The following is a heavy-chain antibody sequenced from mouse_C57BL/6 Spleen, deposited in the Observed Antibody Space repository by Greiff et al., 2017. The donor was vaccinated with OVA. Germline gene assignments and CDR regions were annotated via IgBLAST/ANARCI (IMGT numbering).Heavy chain of an antibody. CDR2: IDPSDSYT. V-gene: IGHV1-50*01. CDR1: GYTFTSYW. J-gene: IGHJ1*03. Sequence: QVQLQQPGAELVKPGASVKLSCKASGYTFTSYWMQWVKQRPGQGLEWIGEIDPSDSYTNYNQKFKGKATLTVDTSSSTAYMQLSSLTSEDSAVYYCARALYYDYSYWYFDVWGTGTTVTVSS. D-gene: IGHD2-4*01. CDR3: ARALYYDYSYWYFDV.